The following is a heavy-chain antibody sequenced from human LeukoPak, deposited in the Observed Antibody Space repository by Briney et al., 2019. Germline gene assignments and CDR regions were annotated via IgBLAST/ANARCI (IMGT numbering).Heavy chain of an antibody. J-gene: IGHJ3*02. V-gene: IGHV4-59*12. CDR3: ARDGYFADDAFDI. D-gene: IGHD3-22*01. CDR1: GGSISSYY. CDR2: IYYSGST. Sequence: PSETLSLTCTGSGGSISSYYWSWIRQPPGKGLEWIGYIYYSGSTNYNPSLKSRVTISVDTSKNQFSLKLSSVTAADTAVYYCARDGYFADDAFDIWGQGTMVTVSS.